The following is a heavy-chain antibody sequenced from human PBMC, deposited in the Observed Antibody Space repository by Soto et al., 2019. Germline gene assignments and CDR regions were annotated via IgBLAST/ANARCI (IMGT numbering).Heavy chain of an antibody. V-gene: IGHV4-31*03. J-gene: IGHJ5*02. Sequence: QVQLQESGPGLVKPSQTLSLTCTVSGGSISSGGYYWSWIRQHPGKGLEWIGYIYSSGSTYYNPSLKSRVTISVDTSKNQFSLKLSSVTAADTAVYYCARVYGGWTKDSGSYFWFDPWGQGTLVTVSS. CDR1: GGSISSGGYY. D-gene: IGHD1-26*01. CDR2: IYSSGST. CDR3: ARVYGGWTKDSGSYFWFDP.